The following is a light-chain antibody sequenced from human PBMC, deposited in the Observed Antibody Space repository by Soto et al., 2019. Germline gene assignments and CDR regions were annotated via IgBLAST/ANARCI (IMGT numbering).Light chain of an antibody. J-gene: IGKJ1*01. Sequence: EIVFTQSPATLTLSPGERATLACRASQSVSSYLAWYQQKPGQPPRILIYDESKGATGIPARFSGSGSGTELTILISSLEPEDFAMYYCHHRNHWRPTFGQGTKVDIK. CDR2: DES. CDR3: HHRNHWRPT. V-gene: IGKV3-11*01. CDR1: QSVSSY.